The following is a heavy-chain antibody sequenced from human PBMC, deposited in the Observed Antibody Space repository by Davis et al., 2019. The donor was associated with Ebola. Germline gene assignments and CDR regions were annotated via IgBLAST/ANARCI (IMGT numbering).Heavy chain of an antibody. CDR3: ARDLKQPPPSYYDGMDV. J-gene: IGHJ6*02. CDR2: ISATGEGT. CDR1: GFTFKRSA. D-gene: IGHD6-13*01. Sequence: GESLKISCEASGFTFKRSAMNWVRLAPGKGLEWVSTISATGEGTYYADSVKGRFTISRDDSTGVAYLQMDSLKVEDTAVYYCARDLKQPPPSYYDGMDVWGQGISVIVSS. V-gene: IGHV3-23*01.